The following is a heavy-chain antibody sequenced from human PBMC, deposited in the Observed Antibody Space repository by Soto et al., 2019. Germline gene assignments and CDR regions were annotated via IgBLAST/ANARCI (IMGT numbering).Heavy chain of an antibody. CDR2: IKYSGTT. J-gene: IGHJ4*02. D-gene: IGHD6-13*01. Sequence: SETLSLTCTVSGGSISSSRCHWGWIRQPLGKGLEWIASIKYSGTTFYNPSLKSRVTLSVDTSKNQFALKLSSVTAADTAVYYCARGDSSSWYYFDYWGQGTLVTVS. CDR1: GGSISSSRCH. V-gene: IGHV4-39*06. CDR3: ARGDSSSWYYFDY.